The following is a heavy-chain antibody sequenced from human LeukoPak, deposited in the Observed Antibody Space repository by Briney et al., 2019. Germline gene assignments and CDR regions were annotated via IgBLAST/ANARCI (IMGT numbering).Heavy chain of an antibody. V-gene: IGHV3-23*01. Sequence: PGGSLRLSCAASGFTFSSYVISGLRQAPGKGLEWGTAISRSGGSTYYAHSVKGRFTISRDNSKNPLYLHMNSLTAEDTAIYYCETRASDNFGYWGQGTLVTVSS. J-gene: IGHJ4*02. CDR2: ISRSGGST. CDR1: GFTFSSYV. CDR3: ETRASDNFGY.